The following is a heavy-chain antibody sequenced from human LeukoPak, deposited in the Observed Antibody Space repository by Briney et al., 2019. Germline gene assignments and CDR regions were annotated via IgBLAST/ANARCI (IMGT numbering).Heavy chain of an antibody. Sequence: ASVKVSSKASGYTFTSYYMHWVRQAPGQRPEWMGWINAGNGNTKYSEKFQGRVTITRDTSASTVYMELNSLRSEDTAVYYCARALAVVVPAAMAYWGQGTLVTVSS. J-gene: IGHJ4*02. CDR2: INAGNGNT. CDR1: GYTFTSYY. D-gene: IGHD2-2*01. CDR3: ARALAVVVPAAMAY. V-gene: IGHV1-3*01.